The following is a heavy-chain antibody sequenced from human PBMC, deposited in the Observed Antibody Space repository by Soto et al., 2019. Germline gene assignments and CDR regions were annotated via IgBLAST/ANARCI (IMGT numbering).Heavy chain of an antibody. V-gene: IGHV3-48*03. D-gene: IGHD4-4*01. CDR1: GFTFISYE. J-gene: IGHJ4*02. CDR2: INSDGATI. Sequence: GGSLRLSCAASGFTFISYEMNWVRQAPGKGLEWVSYINSDGATIYYADSVKGRFTVSRDNAENSLYLQMNSLRAEDTAVYYCARVKRATVTTQPYLDYWRQRTLVPVSS. CDR3: ARVKRATVTTQPYLDY.